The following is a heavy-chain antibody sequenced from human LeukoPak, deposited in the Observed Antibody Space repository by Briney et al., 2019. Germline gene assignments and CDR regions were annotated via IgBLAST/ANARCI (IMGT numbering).Heavy chain of an antibody. CDR3: ARAYSSSWYTGCDP. CDR2: IYTSGST. V-gene: IGHV4-4*07. Sequence: SETLPLTCTVSGGSISSYYWSWIRQPAGKELEGMGRIYTSGSTNYNPSLKSQVTMSVDTSKNQCSLKLSSVTAADTAVYYCARAYSSSWYTGCDPWGQGTLVTVSS. CDR1: GGSISSYY. J-gene: IGHJ5*02. D-gene: IGHD6-13*01.